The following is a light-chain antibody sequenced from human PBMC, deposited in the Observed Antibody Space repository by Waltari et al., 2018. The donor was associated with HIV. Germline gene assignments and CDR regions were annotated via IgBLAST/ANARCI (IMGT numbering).Light chain of an antibody. J-gene: IGLJ1*01. V-gene: IGLV2-14*03. CDR1: TSHVVGSSY. CDR3: SSYTSSSTLEV. Sequence: QSALTQPASVSGSPGQSITISCTGATSHVVGSSYVSRYQQHPGKDPKLMLSDVSNRPSGVSNRFSGSKSGNTASLTISGIQAEDEADYYCSSYTSSSTLEVFGTGTKVTVL. CDR2: DVS.